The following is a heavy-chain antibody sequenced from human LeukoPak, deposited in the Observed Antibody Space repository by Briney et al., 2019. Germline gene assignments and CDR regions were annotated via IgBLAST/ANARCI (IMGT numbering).Heavy chain of an antibody. Sequence: GGSLRLSCAASGFTFSSYAMSWVRQAPGKGLEWVSAISGSGGSTYYADSVKGRFTISRDNAKNSLYLQMNSLRAEDTALYYCAKDRTIFGVVTTYYFDYWGQGTLVTVSS. J-gene: IGHJ4*02. CDR1: GFTFSSYA. D-gene: IGHD3-3*01. CDR2: ISGSGGST. CDR3: AKDRTIFGVVTTYYFDY. V-gene: IGHV3-23*01.